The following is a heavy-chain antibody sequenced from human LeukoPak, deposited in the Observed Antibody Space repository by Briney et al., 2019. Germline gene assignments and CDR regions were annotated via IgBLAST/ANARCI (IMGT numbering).Heavy chain of an antibody. CDR2: IYYSGST. D-gene: IGHD4-23*01. CDR1: GGPISSSSYY. Sequence: KPSETLSLTCTVSGGPISSSSYYWGWIRQPPGKGLEWIGSIYYSGSTYYNPSLKSRVTISVDTSKNQFSLKLSSVTAADTAVYYCARRIVVTRGFDYWGQGTLVTVSS. V-gene: IGHV4-39*01. CDR3: ARRIVVTRGFDY. J-gene: IGHJ4*02.